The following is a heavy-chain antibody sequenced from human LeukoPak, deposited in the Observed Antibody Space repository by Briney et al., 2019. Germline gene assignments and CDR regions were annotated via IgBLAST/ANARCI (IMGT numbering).Heavy chain of an antibody. CDR1: GFTFSSYG. CDR3: AKRITIFGVVMIYYYYGMDV. D-gene: IGHD3-3*01. J-gene: IGHJ6*02. V-gene: IGHV3-23*01. CDR2: ISGSGGST. Sequence: PGGSLRLSCAASGFTFSSYGMTWVRQAPGKGLEWVSAISGSGGSTYYADSVKGRFTISRDNSKNTLYLQMNSLRAEDTAVYYCAKRITIFGVVMIYYYYGMDVWGQGTTVTVSS.